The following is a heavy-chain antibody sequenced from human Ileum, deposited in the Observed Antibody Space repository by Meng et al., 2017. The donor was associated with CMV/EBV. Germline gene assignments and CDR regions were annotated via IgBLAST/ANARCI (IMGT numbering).Heavy chain of an antibody. CDR2: IYPNSGAT. CDR1: GFTFCEYW. D-gene: IGHD5-18*01. V-gene: IGHV1-2*06. Sequence: KLSCRTSGFTFCEYWMHWVRQAPGQGLQWVGRIYPNSGATDSAQNFQGRVTISRDTSISTVYMQLTRLRPDDTAIYYCARDPYTDGDYWGQGTLVTVSS. J-gene: IGHJ4*02. CDR3: ARDPYTDGDY.